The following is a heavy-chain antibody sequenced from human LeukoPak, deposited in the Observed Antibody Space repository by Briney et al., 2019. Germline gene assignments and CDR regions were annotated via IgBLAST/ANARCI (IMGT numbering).Heavy chain of an antibody. CDR1: GYTFTSYA. CDR2: IIPMFGTA. Sequence: SVKVSCKASGYTFTSYAISWVRQAPGQGLEWMGGIIPMFGTANYAQKFQGRVTITADESTSTAYMELSSLRSEDTAVYYCAGGGWAPENWFDPWGQGTLVTVSS. D-gene: IGHD1-14*01. J-gene: IGHJ5*02. CDR3: AGGGWAPENWFDP. V-gene: IGHV1-69*13.